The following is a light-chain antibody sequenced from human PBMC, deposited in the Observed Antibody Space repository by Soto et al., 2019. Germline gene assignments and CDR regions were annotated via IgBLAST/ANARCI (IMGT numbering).Light chain of an antibody. V-gene: IGLV1-51*01. CDR2: DNS. J-gene: IGLJ2*01. Sequence: QSVLTQPPSVSGAPGQKVTISCSGSSINIGNNYVSWYQHLPGTAPKLLIYDNSERPSGIPDRFSGSKSGTSATLGITGLQTGDEADYYCGTWDSSLSAGVFGGGTKLTVL. CDR3: GTWDSSLSAGV. CDR1: SINIGNNY.